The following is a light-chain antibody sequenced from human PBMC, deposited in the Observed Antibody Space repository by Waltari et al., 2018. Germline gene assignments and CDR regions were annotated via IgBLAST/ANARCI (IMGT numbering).Light chain of an antibody. Sequence: QSVLTQPPSVSGAPGQRVAISCTGSGSNLGQRYVVHWYQQHPGKAPKLLIHGTSTRPPGVPDRFFGSQSGTSASLAITALQAEDEAEYYCQSYDTSLSVVFGGGTKLTVL. CDR1: GSNLGQRYV. V-gene: IGLV1-40*01. CDR2: GTS. CDR3: QSYDTSLSVV. J-gene: IGLJ2*01.